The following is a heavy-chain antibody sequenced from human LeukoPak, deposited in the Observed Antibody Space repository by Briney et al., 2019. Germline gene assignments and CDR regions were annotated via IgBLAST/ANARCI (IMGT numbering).Heavy chain of an antibody. CDR1: GGSISSSSYY. CDR2: IYYSGST. D-gene: IGHD3-3*01. V-gene: IGHV4-61*01. Sequence: SETLSLTCTVSGGSISSSSYYWSWIRQPPGKGLEWIGYIYYSGSTNYNPSLKSRVTISVDTSKSQFSLKLSSVTAADTAVYYCARSYDFWSGYYIGTFDYWGQGTLVTVSS. J-gene: IGHJ4*02. CDR3: ARSYDFWSGYYIGTFDY.